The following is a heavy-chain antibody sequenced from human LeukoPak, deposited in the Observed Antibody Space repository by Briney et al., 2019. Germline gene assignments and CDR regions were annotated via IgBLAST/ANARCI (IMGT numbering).Heavy chain of an antibody. Sequence: GRSLRLSCAASGFTFSSYAMHWVRQAPGKGLEWVSYISTSSRDIFYADSVKGRFTISRDGAKNSLYLQMDSLRDEDTAVYYCARRVVGAMPFDYWGQGTLVTVSS. CDR2: ISTSSRDI. D-gene: IGHD1-26*01. J-gene: IGHJ4*02. CDR1: GFTFSSYA. V-gene: IGHV3-48*02. CDR3: ARRVVGAMPFDY.